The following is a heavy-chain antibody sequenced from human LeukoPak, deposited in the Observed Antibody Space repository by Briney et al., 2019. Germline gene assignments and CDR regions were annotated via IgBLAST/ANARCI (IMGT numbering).Heavy chain of an antibody. CDR1: GGTFSGYY. V-gene: IGHV4-34*01. CDR3: ASLPNLRFLARYDY. Sequence: SETLSLTCAVYGGTFSGYYWSWIRQPPGKGLEWIGEINHSGSTNYNPSLKSRVTISVDTSKNQFSLKLSSVTAADTAVYYCASLPNLRFLARYDYWGQGTLVTVSS. J-gene: IGHJ4*02. CDR2: INHSGST. D-gene: IGHD3-3*01.